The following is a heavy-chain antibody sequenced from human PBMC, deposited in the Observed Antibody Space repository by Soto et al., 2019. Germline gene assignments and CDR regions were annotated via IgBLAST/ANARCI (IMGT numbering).Heavy chain of an antibody. J-gene: IGHJ6*02. CDR1: GGSISSYY. Sequence: QVQLQESGPGLVKPSETLSLTCTVSGGSISSYYWSWIRQPPGKGLEWIGYIYYSGSTNYNPSLKSRVTIXXDXSXXQFSLKLSSVTAADTAVYYCAGDPSGYYYYYGMDVWGQGTTVTVSS. CDR3: AGDPSGYYYYYGMDV. V-gene: IGHV4-59*01. D-gene: IGHD3-3*01. CDR2: IYYSGST.